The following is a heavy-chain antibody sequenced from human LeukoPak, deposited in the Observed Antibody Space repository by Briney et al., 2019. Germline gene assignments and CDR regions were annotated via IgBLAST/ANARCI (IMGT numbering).Heavy chain of an antibody. CDR1: GFTFSDYY. V-gene: IGHV3-11*04. D-gene: IGHD3-10*01. CDR2: ISNSGSTI. Sequence: PGGSLRLSCAASGFTFSDYYMSWIRQAQGKGLEWVSYISNSGSTIYYADSVKGRFTISRDNAKNSLYLQMNSLRAEDTAVYYCARGDWYYYGSGSYSPFDYWGQGTLATVSS. J-gene: IGHJ4*02. CDR3: ARGDWYYYGSGSYSPFDY.